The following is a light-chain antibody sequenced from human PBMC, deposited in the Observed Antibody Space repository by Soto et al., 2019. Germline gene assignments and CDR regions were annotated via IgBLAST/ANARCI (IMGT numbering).Light chain of an antibody. CDR3: QQYTNWLTWT. J-gene: IGKJ1*01. CDR2: GAS. V-gene: IGKV3-15*01. CDR1: QSVGSN. Sequence: MEMKHAAHGRSVKQRERVAHRSRARQSVGSNLAWYQQKPGQAPRLLIYGASTRATGIPARFSGSESEIEFTLTFSSVHAEDSALYCCQQYTNWLTWTFGQGTKLDIK.